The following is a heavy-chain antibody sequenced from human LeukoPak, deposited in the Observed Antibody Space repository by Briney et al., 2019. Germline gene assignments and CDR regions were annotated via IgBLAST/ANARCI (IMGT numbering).Heavy chain of an antibody. Sequence: ASVKVSCKASGYTFTSYAMHWVRQAPGQGLEWMGWINAGNGNTKYSQKFQGSVTITRDTSASTAYMELSSLRSEDTAVYYCARVGYDFWSGYYYYYYYGMDVWGQGTTVTVSS. CDR3: ARVGYDFWSGYYYYYYYGMDV. CDR1: GYTFTSYA. CDR2: INAGNGNT. V-gene: IGHV1-3*01. J-gene: IGHJ6*02. D-gene: IGHD3-3*01.